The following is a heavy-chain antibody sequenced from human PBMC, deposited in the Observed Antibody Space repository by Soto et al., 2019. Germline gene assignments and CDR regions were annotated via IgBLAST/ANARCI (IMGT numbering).Heavy chain of an antibody. CDR3: AKFRGPSYSYYYMDV. V-gene: IGHV3-23*01. CDR1: GFTFGTYA. J-gene: IGHJ6*03. CDR2: ISGSGRTT. D-gene: IGHD3-16*01. Sequence: EVQLLESGGGLVQPGGSLRLSCAASGFTFGTYAMKWLRQAPGRGLECVSFISGSGRTTYYADSVKGRFTVSRDNSKNPMYLQMNSLRAEDTALYYCAKFRGPSYSYYYMDVWGKGTTVTVSS.